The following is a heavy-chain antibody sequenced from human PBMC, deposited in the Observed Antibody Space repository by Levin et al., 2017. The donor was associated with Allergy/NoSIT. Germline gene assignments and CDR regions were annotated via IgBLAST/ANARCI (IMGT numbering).Heavy chain of an antibody. CDR1: GFNFGSYW. Sequence: PGGSLRLSCAASGFNFGSYWMSWVRRAPGKGLEWVANINEAGSERHYVDSVKGRFIISRDNAKNLLYLQMSSLRAEDTAIYYCARDATGTTYYFGYWGQGPLDAGSS. CDR2: INEAGSER. J-gene: IGHJ4*02. V-gene: IGHV3-7*04. D-gene: IGHD4-11*01. CDR3: ARDATGTTYYFGY.